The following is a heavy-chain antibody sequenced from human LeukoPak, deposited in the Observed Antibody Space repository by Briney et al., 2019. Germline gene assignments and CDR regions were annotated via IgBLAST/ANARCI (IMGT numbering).Heavy chain of an antibody. Sequence: GASVKVSCKASGYTFTSYYMHWVRQAPGQGLEWMGIINPSGGSTSYAQKFQGRVTMTRDTSTSTVYMELSSLRSEDTAVYYCARVGCSSTSCQGHYYYYGMYVWGQGTTVTVSS. CDR2: INPSGGST. J-gene: IGHJ6*02. CDR1: GYTFTSYY. CDR3: ARVGCSSTSCQGHYYYYGMYV. D-gene: IGHD2-2*01. V-gene: IGHV1-46*01.